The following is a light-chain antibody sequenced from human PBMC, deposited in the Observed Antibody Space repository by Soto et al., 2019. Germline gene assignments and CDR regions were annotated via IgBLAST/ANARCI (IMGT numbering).Light chain of an antibody. CDR1: QTVSNN. Sequence: EIVLTQSPGTLSLSPGDRATLSCRASQTVSNNYLAWCQQKPGQAPRVIMYGASTRATGIPARFSGSGSGTEFTLTISSLQSEDFAVYYCQQFRNWPLTFGQGTRLEIK. CDR3: QQFRNWPLT. J-gene: IGKJ5*01. CDR2: GAS. V-gene: IGKV3-15*01.